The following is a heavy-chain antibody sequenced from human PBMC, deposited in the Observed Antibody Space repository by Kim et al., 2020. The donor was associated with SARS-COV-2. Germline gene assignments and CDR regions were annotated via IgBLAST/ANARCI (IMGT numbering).Heavy chain of an antibody. CDR1: GDSISTSGHY. D-gene: IGHD4-17*01. J-gene: IGHJ4*02. V-gene: IGHV4-39*01. CDR2: VYSRGSF. Sequence: SETLSLTCTVSGDSISTSGHYWGWIRQPPGRGLEWIGTVYSRGSFYYSPSLKSRVSISLDTSKNQFSLKVSPVTASDTAVYYCARRDGDYVGDFWGQGTLVTVSS. CDR3: ARRDGDYVGDF.